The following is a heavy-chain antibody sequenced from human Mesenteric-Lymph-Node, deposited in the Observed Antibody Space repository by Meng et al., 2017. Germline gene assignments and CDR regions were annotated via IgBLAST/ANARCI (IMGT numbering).Heavy chain of an antibody. D-gene: IGHD2-2*01. V-gene: IGHV3-7*01. CDR3: LRDYAGY. CDR2: IKGDGSDK. J-gene: IGHJ4*02. Sequence: GESLKISCAASGFTFSSYSMNWVRQAPGKGLEWVAHIKGDGSDKKYVDSVKGRFIISRDNAKNSLYLEMNSLRAEDAAVYYCLRDYAGYWGQGTLVTVSS. CDR1: GFTFSSYS.